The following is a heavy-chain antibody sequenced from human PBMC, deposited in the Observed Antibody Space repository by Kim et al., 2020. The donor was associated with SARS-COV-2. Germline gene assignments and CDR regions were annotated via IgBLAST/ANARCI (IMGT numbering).Heavy chain of an antibody. CDR3: AKFYGHCDGDCAYNLDV. Sequence: SVKGRFTISRDNSKNTVYLQMNSLRVEDTAIYYCAKFYGHCDGDCAYNLDVWGQGTTVTVS. V-gene: IGHV3-23*01. D-gene: IGHD2-21*01. J-gene: IGHJ6*02.